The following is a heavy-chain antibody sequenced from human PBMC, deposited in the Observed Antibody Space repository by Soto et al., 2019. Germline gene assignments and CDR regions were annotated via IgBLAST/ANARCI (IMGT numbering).Heavy chain of an antibody. V-gene: IGHV3-21*01. J-gene: IGHJ6*03. CDR2: ISSSSSYI. Sequence: EVQLVESGGGLVKPGGSLRLSCAASGFTFSSYSMNWVRQAPGKGLEWVSSISSSSSYIYYADSVKGRFTISRDNAKNSLYMQINSLGAEDTAVYYCARGYDFWSGYSLNYYYMDVWGKGTTVTVSS. CDR3: ARGYDFWSGYSLNYYYMDV. CDR1: GFTFSSYS. D-gene: IGHD3-3*01.